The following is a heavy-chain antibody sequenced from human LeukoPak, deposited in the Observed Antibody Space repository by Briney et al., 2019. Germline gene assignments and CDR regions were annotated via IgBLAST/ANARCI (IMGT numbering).Heavy chain of an antibody. Sequence: TGGSLRLSCAASGFTFRSYAMSWVRQAPGKGLEWVSAISGSGDITYYADSVKGRFTMSRDNLKNTLYLQMNSLRAEDTAVYYCAKVSRFAVVPAAMLDYWGQGIQVTVSS. D-gene: IGHD2-2*01. CDR2: ISGSGDIT. CDR1: GFTFRSYA. CDR3: AKVSRFAVVPAAMLDY. V-gene: IGHV3-23*01. J-gene: IGHJ4*02.